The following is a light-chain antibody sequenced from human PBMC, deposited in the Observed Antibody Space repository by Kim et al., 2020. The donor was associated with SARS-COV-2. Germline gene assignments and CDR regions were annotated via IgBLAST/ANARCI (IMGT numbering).Light chain of an antibody. J-gene: IGKJ2*01. Sequence: RATINCKSSHTVFCTASNKNYLAWYQQKPGQPPRLLIYWASTRASGVPDRFSGSGSGTDFTLTISTLQAEDVAVYYCQQYYSSPYNFGQGTKLEI. CDR3: QQYYSSPYN. CDR2: WAS. V-gene: IGKV4-1*01. CDR1: HTVFCTASNKNY.